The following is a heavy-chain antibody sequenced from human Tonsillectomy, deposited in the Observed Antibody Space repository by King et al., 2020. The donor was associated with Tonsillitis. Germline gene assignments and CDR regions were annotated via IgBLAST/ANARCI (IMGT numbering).Heavy chain of an antibody. CDR3: AKDFGPGLFDY. V-gene: IGHV3-30*18. D-gene: IGHD3-16*01. J-gene: IGHJ4*02. Sequence: VQLVESGGGVVQPGRSLRLSCAASGFTFSSYGMHWVRQAPGKGLEWVAVISYDGSNKYYADSVKGRFTISRDTSKNTLYLQMNSLRAEETAVYYCAKDFGPGLFDYWGQGTLVTVSS. CDR2: ISYDGSNK. CDR1: GFTFSSYG.